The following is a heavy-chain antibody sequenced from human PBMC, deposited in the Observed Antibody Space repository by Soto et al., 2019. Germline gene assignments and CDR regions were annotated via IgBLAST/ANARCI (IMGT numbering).Heavy chain of an antibody. CDR1: GFSLSTSGVG. CDR2: IYWDDDK. V-gene: IGHV2-5*02. CDR3: AHGPVEMATDWYFDL. D-gene: IGHD5-12*01. J-gene: IGHJ2*01. Sequence: QITLKESGPTLVKPTQTLTLTCTFSGFSLSTSGVGVGWIRQPPGKALEWLALIYWDDDKRYSPSLKSRLTITKDTSINQVVLTMTNLDPLYTATYYCAHGPVEMATDWYFDLWGRGTLVTVSS.